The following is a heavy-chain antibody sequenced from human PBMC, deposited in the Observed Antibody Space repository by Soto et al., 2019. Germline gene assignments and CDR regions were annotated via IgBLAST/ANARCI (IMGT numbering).Heavy chain of an antibody. D-gene: IGHD3-3*01. J-gene: IGHJ4*02. CDR3: ERALPILESHHYCGY. CDR1: GYPFTNYV. CDR2: SSPCNVNT. V-gene: IGHV1-18*01. Sequence: QVLLVQSAAEVKKPGASVRVSCTASGYPFTNYVLNWVRQAPGQVLEWMGWSSPCNVNTYYEQKFQYSVNMNTDTQTRIASLEMRSLSSDEKSVCFWERALPILESHHYCGYWGQGTLVTVYS.